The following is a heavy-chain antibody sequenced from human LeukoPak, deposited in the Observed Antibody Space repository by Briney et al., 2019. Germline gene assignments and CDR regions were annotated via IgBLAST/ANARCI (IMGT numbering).Heavy chain of an antibody. D-gene: IGHD3-22*01. Sequence: SGGSLRLSCAASGFTFDDYAMHWVRQAPGKGLEWVSGISWNSGSIGYADSVKGRFTISRDNAKNSLYLQMNSLRAEDTALYYCAKAPSTMIVVAPDYWGQGTLVTVSS. V-gene: IGHV3-9*01. CDR2: ISWNSGSI. CDR1: GFTFDDYA. J-gene: IGHJ4*02. CDR3: AKAPSTMIVVAPDY.